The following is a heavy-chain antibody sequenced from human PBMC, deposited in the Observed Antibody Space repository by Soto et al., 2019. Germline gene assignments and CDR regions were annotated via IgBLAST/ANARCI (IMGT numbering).Heavy chain of an antibody. Sequence: APVKLSCKASGYTFTSHGISLGRQAPGQGLEWMGWISAYNGNTNYAQKLQGRVTMTTDTSTSTAYMELRSLRSDDTAVYYCARGLGRQGAFDIWGQGTMVTVSS. J-gene: IGHJ3*02. CDR2: ISAYNGNT. CDR1: GYTFTSHG. V-gene: IGHV1-18*01. CDR3: ARGLGRQGAFDI. D-gene: IGHD6-25*01.